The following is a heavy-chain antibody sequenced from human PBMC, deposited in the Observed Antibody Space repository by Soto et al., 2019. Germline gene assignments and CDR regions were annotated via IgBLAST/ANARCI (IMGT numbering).Heavy chain of an antibody. CDR2: IKSKTDGGTT. CDR1: GFTFSNAW. CDR3: TTDHLDSSGRHGYYYYMDV. J-gene: IGHJ6*03. V-gene: IGHV3-15*01. D-gene: IGHD6-19*01. Sequence: GGSLRLSCAASGFTFSNAWMSWVRQAPGKGLEWVGRIKSKTDGGTTDYAAPVKGRFTISRDDSKNTLYLQMNSLKTEDTAVYYCTTDHLDSSGRHGYYYYMDVWGKGTTVTVSS.